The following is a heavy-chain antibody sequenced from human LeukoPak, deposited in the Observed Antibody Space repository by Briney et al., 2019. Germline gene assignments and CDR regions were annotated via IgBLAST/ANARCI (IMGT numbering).Heavy chain of an antibody. J-gene: IGHJ6*03. CDR1: GGTFSSYA. D-gene: IGHD5-12*01. CDR2: INPSGGST. CDR3: ASTYDGNYMDV. V-gene: IGHV1-46*01. Sequence: ASVKVSCKASGGTFSSYAISWVRQAPGQGLEWMGIINPSGGSTSYAQKFQGRVTMTRDMSTSTVYMELSSLRSEDTAVYYCASTYDGNYMDVWGKGTTVTVSS.